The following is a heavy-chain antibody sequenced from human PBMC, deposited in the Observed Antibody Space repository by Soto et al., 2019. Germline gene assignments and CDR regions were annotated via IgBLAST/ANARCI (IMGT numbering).Heavy chain of an antibody. V-gene: IGHV5-51*01. CDR1: GYSFTSYW. D-gene: IGHD3-3*01. J-gene: IGHJ6*02. CDR2: IYPGDSDT. CDR3: ARHQRITIFGVVTGMDV. Sequence: PGESLKISCNGSGYSFTSYWIGWVRQMPGKGLEWMGIIYPGDSDTRYSPSFQGQVTISADKSISTAYLQWSSLKASDTAMYYCARHQRITIFGVVTGMDVWGQGTTVTVSS.